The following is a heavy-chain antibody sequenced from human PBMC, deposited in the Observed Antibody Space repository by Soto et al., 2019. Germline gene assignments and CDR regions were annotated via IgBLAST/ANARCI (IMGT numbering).Heavy chain of an antibody. Sequence: PSETLSLTCAVYGGSFSGYYWSWIRQPPGKGLEWIGEINHSGSTNYNPSLKGRVTISVDTSKNQFSLKLSSVTAADTAVYYCARGENEVTTLYGTNYYYYYGMDVWGQGTTVTVSS. J-gene: IGHJ6*02. V-gene: IGHV4-34*01. D-gene: IGHD4-4*01. CDR1: GGSFSGYY. CDR2: INHSGST. CDR3: ARGENEVTTLYGTNYYYYYGMDV.